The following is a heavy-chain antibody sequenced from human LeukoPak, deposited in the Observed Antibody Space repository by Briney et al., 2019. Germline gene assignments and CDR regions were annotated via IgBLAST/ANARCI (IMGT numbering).Heavy chain of an antibody. CDR1: GDSISSYY. D-gene: IGHD3-3*01. CDR3: ARRRAYDFWSGYLGGFDAFDI. Sequence: SETLSLTCTVSGDSISSYYWSWIRQPPGKGLEWIGYSYYNGRTNYNPSLKSRVTISIDTSKNQFSLKLSSVTAADTAVYYCARRRAYDFWSGYLGGFDAFDIWGQGTMVTVSS. J-gene: IGHJ3*02. CDR2: SYYNGRT. V-gene: IGHV4-59*12.